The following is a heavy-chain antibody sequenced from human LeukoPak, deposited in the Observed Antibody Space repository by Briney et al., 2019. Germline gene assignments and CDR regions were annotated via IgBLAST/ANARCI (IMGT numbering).Heavy chain of an antibody. D-gene: IGHD6-6*01. CDR2: INRRSRYL. CDR1: GFTFSRYS. Sequence: GGSLRLSRAASGFTFSRYSMNWVRQAPGKGLEWVSSINRRSRYLYYADSGKGEFTISRDNAKNSLYLQTTSLRAEDTAVYYCARDPEYRSSSREFDYWGQGTLVTVSS. J-gene: IGHJ4*02. V-gene: IGHV3-21*01. CDR3: ARDPEYRSSSREFDY.